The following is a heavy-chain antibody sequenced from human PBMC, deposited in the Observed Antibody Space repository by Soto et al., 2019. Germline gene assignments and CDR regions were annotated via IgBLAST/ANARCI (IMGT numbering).Heavy chain of an antibody. CDR1: GFTFSSYS. CDR2: ISSSSSTI. Sequence: GGSLRLSCAASGFTFSSYSMNWVRQAPGKGLEWVSYISSSSSTIYYADSVKGRFTISRDNAKNSLYLQMNSLRAEDTAVYYCARDTYSYDILTGYYYWFDPWGQGTLVTVSS. CDR3: ARDTYSYDILTGYYYWFDP. J-gene: IGHJ5*02. V-gene: IGHV3-48*01. D-gene: IGHD3-9*01.